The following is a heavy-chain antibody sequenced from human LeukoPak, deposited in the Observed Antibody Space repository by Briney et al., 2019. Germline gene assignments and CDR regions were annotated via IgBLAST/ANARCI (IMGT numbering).Heavy chain of an antibody. Sequence: GALLLSCAASGFTFSSYAMGWVRPAPGKGLDGVSAISGSGGSTYYADSVKGRFTLYRNNSKNTMYLQMNSLRAEDTAVYYCAKEPYGSGPYYFDYWGQGTLVTVSS. D-gene: IGHD3-10*01. J-gene: IGHJ4*02. CDR2: ISGSGGST. V-gene: IGHV3-23*01. CDR3: AKEPYGSGPYYFDY. CDR1: GFTFSSYA.